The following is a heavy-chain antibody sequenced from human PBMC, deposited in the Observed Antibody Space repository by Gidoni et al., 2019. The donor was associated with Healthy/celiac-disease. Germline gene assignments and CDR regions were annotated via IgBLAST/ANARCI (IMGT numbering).Heavy chain of an antibody. CDR3: AREGDCSSTSCYLLPIDV. CDR1: GGSISSGSYY. Sequence: QVQLQESGPGLVKPSQTLSLTCTVSGGSISSGSYYWSWIRQPAGKGLEWIGRIYTSGSTNYNPSLKSRVTISVDTSKNQFSLKLSSVTAADTAVYYCAREGDCSSTSCYLLPIDVWGQGTTVTVSS. J-gene: IGHJ6*02. CDR2: IYTSGST. V-gene: IGHV4-61*02. D-gene: IGHD2-2*01.